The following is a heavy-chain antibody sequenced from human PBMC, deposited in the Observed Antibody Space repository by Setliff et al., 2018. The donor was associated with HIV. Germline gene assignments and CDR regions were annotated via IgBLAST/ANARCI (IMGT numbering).Heavy chain of an antibody. Sequence: ASVMVSCKASGYIFTNDAIHWVRQAPGQRLEWMGWINAGNGNTKYSQELQGRISITRDTSANTAYMELSSLRSDDTAVYFCARGALLAVFDFDHWGQGTQVTVSS. CDR3: ARGALLAVFDFDH. J-gene: IGHJ4*02. V-gene: IGHV1-3*01. CDR1: GYIFTNDA. D-gene: IGHD3-10*01. CDR2: INAGNGNT.